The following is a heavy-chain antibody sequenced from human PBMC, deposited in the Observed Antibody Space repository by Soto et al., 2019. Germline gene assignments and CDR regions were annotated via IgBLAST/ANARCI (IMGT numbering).Heavy chain of an antibody. CDR2: ISSNGGST. J-gene: IGHJ6*02. V-gene: IGHV3-64*01. CDR3: AKDVFDTYGMDV. D-gene: IGHD3-16*01. CDR1: GFTFSSYA. Sequence: EVQLVESGGGLVQPGGSLRLSCAASGFTFSSYAMHWVRQAPGKGLEYVSAISSNGGSTYYANSVKGRFTISRDNSKNTLYIQMGSLRAEDMAVYYCAKDVFDTYGMDVWRQGTTVTVSS.